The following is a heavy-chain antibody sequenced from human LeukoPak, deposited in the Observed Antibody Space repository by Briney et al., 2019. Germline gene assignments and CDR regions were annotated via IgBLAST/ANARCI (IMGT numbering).Heavy chain of an antibody. Sequence: QPGGSLRLSCAASGFTFSSYWMHWVRQAPGKGLVWVSRINSDGSSTSYADSVKGRFTISRDNAKNTLYLQMNSLRAEDTAVYYCASNIVGAIGPVDYWGRGTLVTVSS. CDR3: ASNIVGAIGPVDY. D-gene: IGHD1-26*01. CDR2: INSDGSST. V-gene: IGHV3-74*01. CDR1: GFTFSSYW. J-gene: IGHJ4*02.